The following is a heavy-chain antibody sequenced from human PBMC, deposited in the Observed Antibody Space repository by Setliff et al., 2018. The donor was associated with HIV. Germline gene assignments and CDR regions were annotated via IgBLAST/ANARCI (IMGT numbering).Heavy chain of an antibody. Sequence: ASVKVSCKASGGTFSSYTFSWVRQAPGQGLEWMGGIIPIFGTAHYAQRFQGRVTLTRNTAISTAYMELSSLTSEDTAVYFCARSRYQLLYDMDVWGKGTTVTVSS. CDR2: IIPIFGTA. J-gene: IGHJ6*03. CDR1: GGTFSSYT. V-gene: IGHV1-69*05. D-gene: IGHD2-2*02. CDR3: ARSRYQLLYDMDV.